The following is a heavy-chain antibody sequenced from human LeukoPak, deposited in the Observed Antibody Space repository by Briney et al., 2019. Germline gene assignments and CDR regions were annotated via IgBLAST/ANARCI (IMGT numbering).Heavy chain of an antibody. CDR1: GFTFSSYT. V-gene: IGHV3-21*01. CDR2: ISYSNSYI. J-gene: IGHJ4*02. Sequence: PGGSLRLSCAASGFTFSSYTMNWVRQAPGTGLEWVSSISYSNSYICYADSVKGRFTISRDTAKNSLYLQMNSLRAEDTAVYYCARGGRTVTTPVGVDYWGQGTLVTVSS. D-gene: IGHD4-17*01. CDR3: ARGGRTVTTPVGVDY.